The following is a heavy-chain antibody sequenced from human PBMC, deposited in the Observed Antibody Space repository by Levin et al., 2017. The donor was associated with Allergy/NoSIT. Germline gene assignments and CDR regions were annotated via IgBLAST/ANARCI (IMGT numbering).Heavy chain of an antibody. V-gene: IGHV3-9*01. CDR1: GFTFDDYA. J-gene: IGHJ6*02. CDR3: AKDIRSSSWYVDYYYYGMDV. CDR2: ISWNSGSI. Sequence: GGSLRLSCAASGFTFDDYAMHWVRQAPGKGLEWVSGISWNSGSIGYADSVKGRFTISRDNAKNSLYLQMNSLRAEDTALYYCAKDIRSSSWYVDYYYYGMDVWGQGTTVTVSS. D-gene: IGHD6-13*01.